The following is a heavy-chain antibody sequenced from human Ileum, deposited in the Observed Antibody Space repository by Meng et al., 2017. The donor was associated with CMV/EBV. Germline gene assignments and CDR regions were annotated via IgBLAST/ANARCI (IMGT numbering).Heavy chain of an antibody. Sequence: SQTRSLTGVISGDSVSSYSATWNWIRQSPSRGLEWLGRTYYRSKWWYNDNALSLRSRIAIKGDTSKNQLSLQLSSVTPEDTAVYYCARGDISGHYLYNWGHGTLVTVSS. CDR2: TYYRSKWWYN. CDR3: ARGDISGHYLYN. J-gene: IGHJ4*01. CDR1: GDSVSSYSAT. D-gene: IGHD3-22*01. V-gene: IGHV6-1*01.